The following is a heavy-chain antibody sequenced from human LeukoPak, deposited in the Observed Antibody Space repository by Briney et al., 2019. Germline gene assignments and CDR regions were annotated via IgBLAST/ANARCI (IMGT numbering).Heavy chain of an antibody. CDR3: ARDLVSSTRDYYYAVDV. Sequence: GGSLRLSCAASGFTFSSYGMHWVRQAPGKGLEWVAVISYDESNKYFADSVKGRFTISRDNPKNTLYLQMNSLRPEDTAVYYCARDLVSSTRDYYYAVDVWGQGTTVTVSS. CDR1: GFTFSSYG. V-gene: IGHV3-30*03. D-gene: IGHD2-2*01. J-gene: IGHJ6*02. CDR2: ISYDESNK.